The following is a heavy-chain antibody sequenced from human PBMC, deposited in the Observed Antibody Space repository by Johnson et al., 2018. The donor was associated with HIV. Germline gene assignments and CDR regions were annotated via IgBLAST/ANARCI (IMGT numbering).Heavy chain of an antibody. Sequence: VQLVESGGGVVQPGRSLRLSCIVSGFTFSTYAMHWVRQAPGKGLEWVSGISGSGDNTHYAESVKGRFTISRDNSKNTLYLEMISLRAEDTAVYYCARVGLVGGKEGVGAFDIWGPGTMVTVSS. V-gene: IGHV3-23*04. CDR3: ARVGLVGGKEGVGAFDI. D-gene: IGHD1-26*01. J-gene: IGHJ3*02. CDR2: ISGSGDNT. CDR1: GFTFSTYA.